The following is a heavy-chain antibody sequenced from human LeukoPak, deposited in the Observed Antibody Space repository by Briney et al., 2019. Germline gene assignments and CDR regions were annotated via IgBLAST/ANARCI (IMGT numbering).Heavy chain of an antibody. J-gene: IGHJ4*02. CDR2: ISYDGSNK. CDR3: ARDGCSGGNCHNFRY. CDR1: GFTFNSYT. V-gene: IGHV3-30-3*01. D-gene: IGHD2-15*01. Sequence: GRSLRLSCAASGFTFNSYTMHRVRQAPGKGLEWVAIISYDGSNKYYADSVKGRFTISRDNSNNTLYLQMNSLRAEDTAVYYCARDGCSGGNCHNFRYWGQGTLVTVSS.